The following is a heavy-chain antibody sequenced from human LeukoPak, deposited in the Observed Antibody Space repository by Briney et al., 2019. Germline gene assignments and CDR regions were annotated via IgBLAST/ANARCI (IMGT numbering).Heavy chain of an antibody. J-gene: IGHJ5*02. CDR1: GFTLSNFE. V-gene: IGHV3-48*03. Sequence: GGSLRLSCSAPGFTLSNFEMTWVPQAPGKGQQRISYISSRGGTIYYASSVKGRFTISRNNAKNSLYLQMNSLRDEDTAIYYWAREVRYNWFDPWGQGTLVTVSS. CDR3: AREVRYNWFDP. CDR2: ISSRGGTI.